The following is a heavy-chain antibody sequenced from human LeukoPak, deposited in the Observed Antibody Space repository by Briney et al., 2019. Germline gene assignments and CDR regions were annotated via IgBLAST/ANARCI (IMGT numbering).Heavy chain of an antibody. V-gene: IGHV3-7*01. CDR2: IKQDGSEK. CDR1: GFTFSSYW. Sequence: GGSLRLSCAASGFTFSSYWMSWVRQAPGEGLEWVANIKQDGSEKYYVDSVKGRFTISRDNAKNSLYLQMNSLRAEDTAVYYCARDPTTGEFDPWGQGTLVTVSS. J-gene: IGHJ5*02. D-gene: IGHD7-27*01. CDR3: ARDPTTGEFDP.